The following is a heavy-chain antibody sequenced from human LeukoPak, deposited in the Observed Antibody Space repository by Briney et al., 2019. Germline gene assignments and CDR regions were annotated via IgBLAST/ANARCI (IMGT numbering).Heavy chain of an antibody. CDR3: AKGIGMTTVTTNFDY. D-gene: IGHD4-11*01. J-gene: IGHJ4*02. Sequence: GGSLRPSCAASGFIFSNDAMHWVRQAPGKGLEWVAFIWFDGSNKHYADSVKGRFTISRDNSEDTLYLQMNSLRAEDTAVYYCAKGIGMTTVTTNFDYWGQGTLVTVSS. CDR1: GFIFSNDA. CDR2: IWFDGSNK. V-gene: IGHV3-30*02.